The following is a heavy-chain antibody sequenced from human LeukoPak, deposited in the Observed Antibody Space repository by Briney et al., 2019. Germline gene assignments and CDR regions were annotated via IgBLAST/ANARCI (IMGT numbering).Heavy chain of an antibody. J-gene: IGHJ4*02. CDR1: GGSINRGSYY. D-gene: IGHD3-10*01. CDR2: IYTNGST. CDR3: PIRGPSGSEGRAFDY. V-gene: IGHV4-61*02. Sequence: SETLSLTCTVSGGSINRGSYYWSWIRQPAGKGLEWIGRIYTNGSTNYNPSLKSRVSISADTSKNQFSLNLSSVTAADTTVYYCPIRGPSGSEGRAFDYWGQGALVTVSS.